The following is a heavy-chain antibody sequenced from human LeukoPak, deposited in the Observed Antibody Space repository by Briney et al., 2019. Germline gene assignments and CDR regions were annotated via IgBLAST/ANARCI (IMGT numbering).Heavy chain of an antibody. Sequence: SVKVSCKASGGTFSSYAISWVRQAPGQGLEWMGRVIPILGIANYAQKFQGRVTITADKSTSTAYMELSSLRPEDTALYYCARLPSEFYGSGFDYWGQGTLVTVSS. V-gene: IGHV1-69*04. J-gene: IGHJ4*02. CDR1: GGTFSSYA. CDR3: ARLPSEFYGSGFDY. CDR2: VIPILGIA. D-gene: IGHD3-10*01.